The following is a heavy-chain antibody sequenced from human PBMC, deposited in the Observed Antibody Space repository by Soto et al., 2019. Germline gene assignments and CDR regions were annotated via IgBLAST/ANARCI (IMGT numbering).Heavy chain of an antibody. CDR2: IMPDFDTA. V-gene: IGHV1-69*01. CDR3: ATATISPVSSAYHHYGMDV. D-gene: IGHD3-3*01. J-gene: IGHJ6*02. Sequence: QVQLVQSGAAVKKPGSSVKVSCQASGGTFNNFAFTWVRQAPGQGLAWLGGIMPDFDTANNAQRYQGRVTLTADEFTTTVYMDMSSLRSDDTAVSSCATATISPVSSAYHHYGMDVWGQGTTVTVSS. CDR1: GGTFNNFA.